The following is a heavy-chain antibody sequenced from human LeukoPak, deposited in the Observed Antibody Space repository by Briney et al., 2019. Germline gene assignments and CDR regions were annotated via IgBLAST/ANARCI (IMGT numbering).Heavy chain of an antibody. D-gene: IGHD3-3*01. CDR1: GFTFSSYA. Sequence: GGSLRLSCAASGFTFSSYAMSWVRQAPGKGLEWVSAISGSGGSTHYADSVKGRFTISRDNSKNTLYLQMNSLRAEDTAVYYCAKTTPVGSYYDFWSGYSVGYDLWGRGTLVTVSS. CDR3: AKTTPVGSYYDFWSGYSVGYDL. J-gene: IGHJ2*01. V-gene: IGHV3-23*01. CDR2: ISGSGGST.